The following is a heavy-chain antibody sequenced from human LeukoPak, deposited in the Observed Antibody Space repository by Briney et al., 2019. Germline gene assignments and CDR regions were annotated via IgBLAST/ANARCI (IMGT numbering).Heavy chain of an antibody. J-gene: IGHJ4*02. CDR3: ARSGSIAVVVPAATLVDY. Sequence: PGGSLRLSCAASGFTFSDYYMSWIRQAPGKGLERVSYISSSSSYTNYADSVKGRFTISRDNAKNSLYLQMNSLRAEVTAVYYCARSGSIAVVVPAATLVDYWGQGTLVTVSS. CDR2: ISSSSSYT. V-gene: IGHV3-11*03. D-gene: IGHD2-2*01. CDR1: GFTFSDYY.